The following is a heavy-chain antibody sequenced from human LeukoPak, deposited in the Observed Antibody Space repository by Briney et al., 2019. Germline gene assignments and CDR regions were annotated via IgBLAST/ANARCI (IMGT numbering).Heavy chain of an antibody. J-gene: IGHJ3*02. CDR3: ARGGHMTTVTHDAFDI. CDR2: NAGNGNT. D-gene: IGHD4-17*01. V-gene: IGHV1-3*01. Sequence: NAGNGNTKYSQKFQGRVTITRDTSASTAYMELSSLRSEDTAVYYCARGGHMTTVTHDAFDIWGQGTMVTVSS.